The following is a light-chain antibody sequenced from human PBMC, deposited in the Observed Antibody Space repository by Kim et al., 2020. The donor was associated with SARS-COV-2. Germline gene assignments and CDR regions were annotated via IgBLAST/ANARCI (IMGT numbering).Light chain of an antibody. CDR2: GAS. CDR3: QHYGNSPLS. CDR1: QSINSRY. Sequence: APGERATLSCRASQSINSRYLAWYQEKPGQPPRLLIYGASRRATGIPDRFSGSESGTDFTLTITRLEPEDFAVYYCQHYGNSPLSFAGGTKVDIK. J-gene: IGKJ4*01. V-gene: IGKV3-20*01.